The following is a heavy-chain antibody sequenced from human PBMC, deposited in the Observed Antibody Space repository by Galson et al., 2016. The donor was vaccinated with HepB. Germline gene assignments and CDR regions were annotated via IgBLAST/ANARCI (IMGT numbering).Heavy chain of an antibody. V-gene: IGHV4-31*03. J-gene: IGHJ5*02. CDR1: GGSIGSGNHY. CDR2: ISYTGST. D-gene: IGHD1-20*01. Sequence: TLSLTCSVSGGSIGSGNHYWNWIRQHPGKGLEYTGYISYTGSTYYNPSLKSRVTISVDTSKNQFSLKLSSLTAADTAVYYCAREGLTYPHCFDPWGQGTLVTVSS. CDR3: AREGLTYPHCFDP.